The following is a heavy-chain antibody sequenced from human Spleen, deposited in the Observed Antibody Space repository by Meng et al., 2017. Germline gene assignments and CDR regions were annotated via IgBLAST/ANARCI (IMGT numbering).Heavy chain of an antibody. CDR1: GDSLPSNCAA. CDR3: ARVGYSSIWPQFDP. CDR2: TYYRSKWYN. D-gene: IGHD6-13*01. Sequence: QVQLQLSGPRLVTPPPTLSLTRATSGDSLPSNCAAWNWIRQSQSRGLGWLGRTYYRSKWYNDYAVSVKSRITLNPDTSKNQFSLQLNSVTPEDTAVYYGARVGYSSIWPQFDPWGQGTLVTVSS. V-gene: IGHV6-1*01. J-gene: IGHJ5*02.